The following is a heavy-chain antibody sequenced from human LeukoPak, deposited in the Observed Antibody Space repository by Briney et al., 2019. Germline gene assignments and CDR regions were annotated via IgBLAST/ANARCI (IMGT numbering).Heavy chain of an antibody. CDR3: AKTGAGGDYGDYVRAFDI. D-gene: IGHD4-17*01. CDR1: GFTFSSYW. CDR2: IKQDGSEK. J-gene: IGHJ3*02. Sequence: PGGSLRLSCAASGFTFSSYWMSWVRQAPGKGLEWVANIKQDGSEKYYVDSVKGRFTISRDNAKNSLYLQMNSLRAEDTALYYCAKTGAGGDYGDYVRAFDIWGQGTMVTVSS. V-gene: IGHV3-7*03.